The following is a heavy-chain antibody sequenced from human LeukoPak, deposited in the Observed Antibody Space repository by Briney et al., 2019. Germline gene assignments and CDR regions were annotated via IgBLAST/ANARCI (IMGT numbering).Heavy chain of an antibody. D-gene: IGHD5-18*01. J-gene: IGHJ6*02. CDR3: ARGGQLWGDYYGMDV. V-gene: IGHV1-2*02. CDR2: INPNSGGT. Sequence: ASVKVSCKASGYTFTGYYMHWVRQAHGQGLEWMEGINPNSGGTNYAQKFQGRVTMTRDTSISTAYMELSRLRSDDTAVYYCARGGQLWGDYYGMDVWGQGTTVTVSS. CDR1: GYTFTGYY.